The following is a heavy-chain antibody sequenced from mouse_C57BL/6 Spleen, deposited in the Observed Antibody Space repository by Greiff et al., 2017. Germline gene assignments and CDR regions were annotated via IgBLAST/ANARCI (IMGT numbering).Heavy chain of an antibody. J-gene: IGHJ2*01. CDR1: GYSFTGYF. V-gene: IGHV1-20*01. CDR3: AMSIHDGYYVYYFDY. Sequence: EVRLQQSGPELVKPGDSVKISCKASGYSFTGYFMNWVMQSPGKSLEWIGRINPYNGDTFYNQKFNGKATLTVDKSSSTAHMELRSLTAEDSVVYYCAMSIHDGYYVYYFDYWGQGTTLTVSS. D-gene: IGHD2-3*01. CDR2: INPYNGDT.